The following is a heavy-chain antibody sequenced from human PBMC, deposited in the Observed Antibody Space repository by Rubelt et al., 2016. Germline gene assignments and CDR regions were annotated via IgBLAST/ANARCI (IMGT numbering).Heavy chain of an antibody. V-gene: IGHV4-59*01. D-gene: IGHD5-24*01. J-gene: IGHJ4*02. CDR3: ARGRGSETMAPDYFDY. CDR1: GGSISSYY. Sequence: QVQLQESGPGLVKPSETLSLTCTVSGGSISSYYWSWIRQPPGKGLEWIGYIYYSGSTNYNPSLKSRVTISVGTSKNQFTLKRGPVAAAGTAGEYCARGRGSETMAPDYFDYWGQGTLVTVSS. CDR2: IYYSGST.